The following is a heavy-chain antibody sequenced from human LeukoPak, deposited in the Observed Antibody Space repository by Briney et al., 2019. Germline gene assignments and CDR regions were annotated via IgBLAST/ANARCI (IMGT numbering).Heavy chain of an antibody. Sequence: GGSLTLSCAASGFTFSGSDIHWVRQASGKGLEWVGRIGIKANNYATAYAASVKGRFIISRDDSENTASLYMNSLKTEDTAVYYCTTYISGHYWGQGTLVTVSS. V-gene: IGHV3-73*01. D-gene: IGHD1-20*01. CDR1: GFTFSGSD. J-gene: IGHJ4*02. CDR3: TTYISGHY. CDR2: IGIKANNYAT.